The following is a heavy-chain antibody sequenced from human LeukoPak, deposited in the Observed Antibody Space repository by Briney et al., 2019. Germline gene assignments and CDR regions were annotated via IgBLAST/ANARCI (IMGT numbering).Heavy chain of an antibody. D-gene: IGHD3-22*01. CDR2: IKPSGGGT. CDR3: ARDHFDSSGYYYLLGYFEH. CDR1: GYTFTNYY. J-gene: IGHJ1*01. Sequence: VASVKVSCKASGYTFTNYYVHWVRQAPGPGLEWMGIIKPSGGGTSYALKFQGRVAMTRDTSTSTAYMELSSLRSEDTAVYYCARDHFDSSGYYYLLGYFEHWGQGTLVTVSS. V-gene: IGHV1-46*01.